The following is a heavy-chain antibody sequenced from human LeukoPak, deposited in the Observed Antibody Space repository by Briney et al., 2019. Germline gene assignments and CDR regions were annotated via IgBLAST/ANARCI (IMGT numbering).Heavy chain of an antibody. CDR3: ARDGYGFDY. V-gene: IGHV3-33*01. D-gene: IGHD1-1*01. CDR2: IWNNGSNK. CDR1: GFTFSSYG. J-gene: IGHJ4*02. Sequence: GRSLRLSCAASGFTFSSYGMHWVRQAPGKGLEWVEVIWNNGSNKTYEDSVKVQFTISRDNSKNTLYLQMDSLRAEDTAVYYCARDGYGFDYWGQGTLVTVSS.